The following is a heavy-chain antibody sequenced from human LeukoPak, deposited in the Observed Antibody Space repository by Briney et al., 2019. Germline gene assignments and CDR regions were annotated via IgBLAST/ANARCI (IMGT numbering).Heavy chain of an antibody. CDR1: GGSISSYY. V-gene: IGHV4-59*08. CDR2: IYYSGST. J-gene: IGHJ4*02. D-gene: IGHD6-19*01. Sequence: SETLSLTCTVSGGSISSYYWSWIRQPPGKGPEWIGYIYYSGSTNYNPSLKSRVTISVDTSKNQFSLKLSSVTAADTAVYYCARPLGSGWYPLDYWGQGTLVTVSS. CDR3: ARPLGSGWYPLDY.